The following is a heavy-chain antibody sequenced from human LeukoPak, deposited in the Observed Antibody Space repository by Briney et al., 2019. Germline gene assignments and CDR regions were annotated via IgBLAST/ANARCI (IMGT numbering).Heavy chain of an antibody. Sequence: GGSLRLSCAASGFTFSNYAMHWVRQAPGKGLEWVAVISSDGSNKYYADSVKGRFTISRDNSKNTLYLQMNSLRAEDTAVYYCARATYGDYGYYFDYWGQGTLVTVSS. CDR2: ISSDGSNK. CDR1: GFTFSNYA. J-gene: IGHJ4*02. D-gene: IGHD4-17*01. V-gene: IGHV3-30*14. CDR3: ARATYGDYGYYFDY.